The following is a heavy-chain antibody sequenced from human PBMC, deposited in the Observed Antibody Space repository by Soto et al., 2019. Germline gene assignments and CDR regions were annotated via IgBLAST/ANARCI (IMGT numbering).Heavy chain of an antibody. V-gene: IGHV3-21*01. CDR2: ITSSSTYI. CDR1: GFAFSADH. D-gene: IGHD6-19*01. J-gene: IGHJ6*02. CDR3: AREGLAVAAHYGMDV. Sequence: PGGSLRHCCAASGFAFSADHMNRVRQAPGKGLEWVSSITSSSTYIYYADSVKGRFTISRDNAKNSLYLQMNSLRAEDTAVYFCAREGLAVAAHYGMDVWGQGTTVTVS.